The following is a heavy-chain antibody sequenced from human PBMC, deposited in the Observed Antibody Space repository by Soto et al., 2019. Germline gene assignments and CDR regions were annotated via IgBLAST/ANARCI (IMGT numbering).Heavy chain of an antibody. CDR3: ARDSILELATQVAGTEDSYSYYGMDV. CDR2: INPSGGST. D-gene: IGHD6-19*01. J-gene: IGHJ6*02. CDR1: GYTFTSYY. V-gene: IGHV1-46*01. Sequence: QVQLVQSGAEVKKPGASVKVSCKASGYTFTSYYMHLVRQAPGQGLEWMGIINPSGGSTSYAQKFQGRVSMTRDTSTSTVYMELSSLRSEDTAVYYCARDSILELATQVAGTEDSYSYYGMDVWGQGTTVTVSS.